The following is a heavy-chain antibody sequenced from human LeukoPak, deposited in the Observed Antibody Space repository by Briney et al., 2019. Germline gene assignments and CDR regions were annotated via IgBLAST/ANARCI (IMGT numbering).Heavy chain of an antibody. Sequence: SQTLSLTCAISGDSVSSNSAAWNWIRQSPSRGLEWLGRTYYRSKWYNDYAVSVKSRITINPDTSKNQFSLQMNSVTAADTAVYYCARHLPIQLWLHPWFDPWGQGTLVTVS. D-gene: IGHD5-18*01. CDR1: GDSVSSNSAA. CDR3: ARHLPIQLWLHPWFDP. V-gene: IGHV6-1*01. CDR2: TYYRSKWYN. J-gene: IGHJ5*02.